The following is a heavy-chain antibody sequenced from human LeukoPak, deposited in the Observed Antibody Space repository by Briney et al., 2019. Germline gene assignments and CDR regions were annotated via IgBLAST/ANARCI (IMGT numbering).Heavy chain of an antibody. CDR3: ARETQTVTTSFDY. CDR1: GGTFSSYA. J-gene: IGHJ4*02. V-gene: IGHV1-69*06. Sequence: ASVKVSCKASGGTFSSYAISWVRQAPGQGLEWMGGIIPIFGTANYAQKFQGRVTITADKSTSTAYMELSSLRSEDTAVYYCARETQTVTTSFDYWGQGTLVTVFS. D-gene: IGHD4-17*01. CDR2: IIPIFGTA.